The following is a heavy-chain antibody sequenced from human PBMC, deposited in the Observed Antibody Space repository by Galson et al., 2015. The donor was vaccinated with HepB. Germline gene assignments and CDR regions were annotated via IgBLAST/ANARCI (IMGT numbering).Heavy chain of an antibody. CDR3: ARVDYYDSSGYYSFDY. Sequence: SVKVSCKASGYTFTSYGISWVRQAPGQGLEWMGWISAYNGNTNYAQKLQGRVTMTTDTSTSTAYMELRSLRSDDTAVYYCARVDYYDSSGYYSFDYWGQGTLVTISS. D-gene: IGHD3-22*01. J-gene: IGHJ4*02. V-gene: IGHV1-18*01. CDR2: ISAYNGNT. CDR1: GYTFTSYG.